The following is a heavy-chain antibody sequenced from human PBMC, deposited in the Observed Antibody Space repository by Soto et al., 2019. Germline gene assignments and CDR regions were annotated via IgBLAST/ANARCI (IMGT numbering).Heavy chain of an antibody. D-gene: IGHD5-18*01. J-gene: IGHJ6*02. CDR1: GYPLTSYD. CDR2: MNPNSGNT. CDR3: ARLVDTAMVTNYYYYGMDV. Sequence: XSVKVACKASGYPLTSYDINWVRQATGQGLEWMGWMNPNSGNTGYAQKFQGRVTMTRNTSISTAYMELSSLRSEDTAVYYCARLVDTAMVTNYYYYGMDVWGQRTTVTVSS. V-gene: IGHV1-8*01.